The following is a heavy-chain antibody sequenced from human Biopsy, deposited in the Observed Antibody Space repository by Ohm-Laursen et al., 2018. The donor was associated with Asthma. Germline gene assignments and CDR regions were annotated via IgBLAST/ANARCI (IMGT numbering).Heavy chain of an antibody. J-gene: IGHJ5*02. CDR3: ALSQDSGFDDHSPSWFDP. V-gene: IGHV2-5*02. Sequence: TQTLPLTCSFSGFSLRTPEVGVGWIRQSPGKALEWLALIYWDDYNLFRPSLKRRLTITKDPSKNQVVLTMTKMDPVDSGTYYCALSQDSGFDDHSPSWFDPWGQGTLVTVSS. CDR2: IYWDDYN. D-gene: IGHD3-9*01. CDR1: GFSLRTPEVG.